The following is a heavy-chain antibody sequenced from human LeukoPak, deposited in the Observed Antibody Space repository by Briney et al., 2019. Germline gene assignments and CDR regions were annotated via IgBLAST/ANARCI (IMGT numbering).Heavy chain of an antibody. CDR2: FNPENGNT. D-gene: IGHD3-9*01. CDR1: GYSFVGYG. Sequence: GASVRVSCKASGYSFVGYGITWVRQAPGQGLEWMGWFNPENGNTNYAQKVQGRVTMTADTSTSTSYMELSSLRSEDTAVYYCARGSQPKDYDILTGSQIYYYYYMDVWGKGTTVTVSS. J-gene: IGHJ6*03. V-gene: IGHV1-18*01. CDR3: ARGSQPKDYDILTGSQIYYYYYMDV.